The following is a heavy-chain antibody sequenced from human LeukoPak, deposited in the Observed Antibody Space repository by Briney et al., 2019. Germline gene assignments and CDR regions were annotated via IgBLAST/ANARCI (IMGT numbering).Heavy chain of an antibody. Sequence: GGSLRLSGAASGFTFSGNWMSWVRQAPGKGLEWVANIKLDGSEKYYVDSVKGRFTISRDNAKNSLYLQMNSLRAGDTAVYYCAREAYCSTGNCLYYFDYWGQGTLVTVSS. D-gene: IGHD2-2*01. CDR2: IKLDGSEK. J-gene: IGHJ4*02. V-gene: IGHV3-7*01. CDR3: AREAYCSTGNCLYYFDY. CDR1: GFTFSGNW.